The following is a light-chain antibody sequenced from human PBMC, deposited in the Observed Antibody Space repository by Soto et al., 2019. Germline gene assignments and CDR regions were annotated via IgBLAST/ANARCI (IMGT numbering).Light chain of an antibody. CDR1: QTIRDNY. V-gene: IGKV3D-20*02. Sequence: VVLTQSPATLSVSPGERVTLSCRASQTIRDNYLAWYQQKPGQAPRLLIYGASGRATGIPDRFSGSGSGTEFTLTISSLQSGDLAVYYCQQRSNWAITFGQGTRLEIK. J-gene: IGKJ5*01. CDR2: GAS. CDR3: QQRSNWAIT.